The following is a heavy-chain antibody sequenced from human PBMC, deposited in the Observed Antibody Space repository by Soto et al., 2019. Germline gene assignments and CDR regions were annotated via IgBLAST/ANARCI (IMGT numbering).Heavy chain of an antibody. V-gene: IGHV4-38-2*01. J-gene: IGHJ5*02. CDR1: GYSISSGYY. CDR2: IYHSGST. Sequence: PSETLSLTCAVSGYSISSGYYWGWVRQPPGKGLEWIGSIYHSGSTYYNPSLKSRVTISVDTSKNQFSLKLSSVTAADTAVYYCARLWAPFTMIVVPHRRSHWFDPWGQGTLVTVSS. CDR3: ARLWAPFTMIVVPHRRSHWFDP. D-gene: IGHD3-22*01.